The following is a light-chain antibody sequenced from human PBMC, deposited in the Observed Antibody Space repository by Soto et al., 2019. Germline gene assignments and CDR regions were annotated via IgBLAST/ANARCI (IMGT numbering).Light chain of an antibody. J-gene: IGKJ2*01. V-gene: IGKV2-30*01. CDR3: MQGTPWPPGPNRDYT. CDR2: KVS. CDR1: QSLVYSDGNTY. Sequence: DVVMTQSPLSLPVTLGQPASISCRSSQSLVYSDGNTYLNWFQQRPGQSPRRLIYKVSNRDSGVPDRFSGSGSGTDFTRKISRVEAEDVGVYYCMQGTPWPPGPNRDYTFGQGTKLEIK.